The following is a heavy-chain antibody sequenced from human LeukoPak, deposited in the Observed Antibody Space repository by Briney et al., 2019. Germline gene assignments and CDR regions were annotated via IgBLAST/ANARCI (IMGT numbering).Heavy chain of an antibody. CDR2: IYTSGST. CDR3: ARVGSSGSYYYYYMDV. V-gene: IGHV4-4*07. CDR1: GGSISSYY. D-gene: IGHD6-19*01. Sequence: SETLSLTCTVSGGSISSYYWSWIRQPAGKGLEWIGRIYTSGSTNYNPSLKSRVTMSVDTSKNQFSLKLSSVTAADTAVYYCARVGSSGSYYYYYMDVWGKGTTVTISS. J-gene: IGHJ6*03.